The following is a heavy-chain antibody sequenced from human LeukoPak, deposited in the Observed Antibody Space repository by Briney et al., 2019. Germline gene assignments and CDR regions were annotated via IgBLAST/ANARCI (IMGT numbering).Heavy chain of an antibody. CDR1: GYIFASYG. CDR3: ARDNSNWFDP. J-gene: IGHJ5*02. CDR2: ISAYNGNT. V-gene: IGHV1-18*01. Sequence: GASVKVSCKASGYIFASYGISWVRQAPGQGLEWMGWISAYNGNTNYAQKFQGRVTMTTDTSTSTAYMELRSLRSDDTAMYYCARDNSNWFDPWGQGTLVTVSS.